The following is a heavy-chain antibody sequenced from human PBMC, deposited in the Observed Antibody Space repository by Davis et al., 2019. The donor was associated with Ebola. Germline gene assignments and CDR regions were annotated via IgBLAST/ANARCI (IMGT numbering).Heavy chain of an antibody. J-gene: IGHJ4*02. CDR3: ARRGGEGYYDSSGYYY. CDR2: ISYDGSNK. V-gene: IGHV3-30*12. Sequence: GESLKISCAASGFTFSSYGMHWVRQAPGKGLEWVAVISYDGSNKYYADSVKGRFTISRDNAKNSLYLQMNSLRAEDTAVYYCARRGGEGYYDSSGYYYWGQGTLVTVSS. D-gene: IGHD3-22*01. CDR1: GFTFSSYG.